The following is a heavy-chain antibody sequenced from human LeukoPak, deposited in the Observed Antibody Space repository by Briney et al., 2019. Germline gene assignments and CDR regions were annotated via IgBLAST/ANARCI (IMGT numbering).Heavy chain of an antibody. Sequence: ASVKVSCKASGYTFTSYGISWVRQAPGQGLEWMGWISAYNGNTNYAQKLQGRVTMTTDTSTSTAYMELRSLRSDDTAVYYCARAFSYSSRSGGHDYWGQGTLVTVSS. V-gene: IGHV1-18*01. CDR3: ARAFSYSSRSGGHDY. J-gene: IGHJ4*02. D-gene: IGHD6-13*01. CDR2: ISAYNGNT. CDR1: GYTFTSYG.